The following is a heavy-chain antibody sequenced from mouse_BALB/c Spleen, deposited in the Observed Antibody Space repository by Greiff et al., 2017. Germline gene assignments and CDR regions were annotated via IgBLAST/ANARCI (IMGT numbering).Heavy chain of an antibody. V-gene: IGHV5-17*02. J-gene: IGHJ2*01. Sequence: EVQGVESGGGLVQPGGSRKLSCAASGFTFSSFGMHWVRQAPEKGLEWVAYISSGSSTIYYADTVKGRFTISRDNPKNTLFLQMTSLRSEDTAMYYCARSGTSYLRLDYWGQGTTLTVSS. CDR3: ARSGTSYLRLDY. CDR1: GFTFSSFG. D-gene: IGHD1-2*01. CDR2: ISSGSSTI.